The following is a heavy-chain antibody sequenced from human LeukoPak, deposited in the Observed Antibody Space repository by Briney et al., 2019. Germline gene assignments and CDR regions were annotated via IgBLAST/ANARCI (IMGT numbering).Heavy chain of an antibody. CDR3: ARGSLRWHSGYDVLWD. Sequence: PSETLSLTCAVYGGSFSGYYWSWIRQPPGKGLEWIGEINHSGSTNYNPSLKSRVTISVDTSKNQFSLKLSSVTAADTAVYYCARGSLRWHSGYDVLWDWGQGTLVTVSS. CDR1: GGSFSGYY. D-gene: IGHD5-12*01. J-gene: IGHJ4*02. V-gene: IGHV4-34*01. CDR2: INHSGST.